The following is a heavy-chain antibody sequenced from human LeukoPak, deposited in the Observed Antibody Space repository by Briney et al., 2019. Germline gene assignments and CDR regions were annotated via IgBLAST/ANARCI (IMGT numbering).Heavy chain of an antibody. Sequence: GGSLRLSCVASGFTSGVYAMSWVRQAPGKGLEWVAVIWYDGSNKYYADSVKGRFTISRDNSKNTLYLQMNSLRAEDTAVYYCARDAEHNSNWFDPWGQGTLVTVSS. CDR1: GFTSGVYA. V-gene: IGHV3-33*08. CDR3: ARDAEHNSNWFDP. CDR2: IWYDGSNK. D-gene: IGHD1-20*01. J-gene: IGHJ5*02.